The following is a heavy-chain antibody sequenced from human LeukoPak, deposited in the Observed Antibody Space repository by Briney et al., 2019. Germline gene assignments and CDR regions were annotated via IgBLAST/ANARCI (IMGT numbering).Heavy chain of an antibody. D-gene: IGHD6-19*01. CDR3: ANLGSY. V-gene: IGHV3-23*01. Sequence: GGSLRLSCEASGFTLSDYAMNWVRQPPGKGLEWVSAISRSGGSTYYADSVKGRFTISRDNSKNTLYLQMNSLRGEDTALYYCANLGSYWGQGTLVTVSS. CDR2: ISRSGGST. J-gene: IGHJ4*02. CDR1: GFTLSDYA.